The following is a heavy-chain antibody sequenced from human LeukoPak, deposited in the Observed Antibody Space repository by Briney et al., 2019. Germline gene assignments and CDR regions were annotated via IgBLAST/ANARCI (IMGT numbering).Heavy chain of an antibody. V-gene: IGHV3-49*04. CDR1: GFTFGSYA. J-gene: IGHJ3*02. CDR3: TRDGSGWYLDAFDI. D-gene: IGHD6-19*01. Sequence: GRSLRLSCTASGFTFGSYALGWVGQPPGRGREGVGFIGSKAYGGTTEYAASVKGRFTISRDDSKSIAYLRMNSLKTEDTAVYYCTRDGSGWYLDAFDIWGQGTMVTVSS. CDR2: IGSKAYGGTT.